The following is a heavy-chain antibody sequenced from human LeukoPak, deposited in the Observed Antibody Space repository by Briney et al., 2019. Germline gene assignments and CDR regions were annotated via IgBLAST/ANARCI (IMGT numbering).Heavy chain of an antibody. CDR1: GFTFSGCA. Sequence: GGSLRLSCAASGFTFSGCAIHWVRQSSGKGLEWVGHIDKKDNFHATAYAASVQGRFSISRDDSKNTAFLHMHSLKTEDVALYYCTRDSGTYNWLDPWGQGTLVTVSS. CDR3: TRDSGTYNWLDP. J-gene: IGHJ5*02. D-gene: IGHD1-26*01. V-gene: IGHV3-73*01. CDR2: IDKKDNFHAT.